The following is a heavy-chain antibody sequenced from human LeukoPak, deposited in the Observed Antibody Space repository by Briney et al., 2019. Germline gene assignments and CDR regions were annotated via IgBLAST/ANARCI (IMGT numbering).Heavy chain of an antibody. CDR3: VRDLGGRSGH. CDR1: GFTFSSYA. V-gene: IGHV3-30*04. CDR2: ISYDGSNE. Sequence: GGSLRLSCAASGFTFSSYAMHWVRQAPGKGLEWVAIISYDGSNEYHADSVKGRSTIFRDNAKNTLYLQMNSLRAEDTAVYYCVRDLGGRSGHWGQGTLVTVSS. J-gene: IGHJ4*02. D-gene: IGHD1-26*01.